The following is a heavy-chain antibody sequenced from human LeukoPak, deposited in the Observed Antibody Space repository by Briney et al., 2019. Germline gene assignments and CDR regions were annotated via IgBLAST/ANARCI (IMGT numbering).Heavy chain of an antibody. CDR2: IYYSGTT. Sequence: SETLSLTCTVSGGSISTYYWSWIRQPPGKGLEWIGYIYYSGTTNYNPSLKSRVTISVDRSKNQFSLKLSSVTAADTAVYYCASRKFGVATYWGQGTLVTVSS. CDR3: ASRKFGVATY. D-gene: IGHD3-3*01. CDR1: GGSISTYY. J-gene: IGHJ4*02. V-gene: IGHV4-59*12.